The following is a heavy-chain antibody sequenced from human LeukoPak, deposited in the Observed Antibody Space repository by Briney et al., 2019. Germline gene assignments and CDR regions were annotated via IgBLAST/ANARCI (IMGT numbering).Heavy chain of an antibody. V-gene: IGHV3-30*18. Sequence: GGSLRLSCAASGFTFSSYGMHWVRQAPGKGLEWVAVISYDGSNKYYADSVKGRFTISRDNSKNTLYLQMNSLRAEDTAVYYCAKSGRATGDYWGQGTLVTVSS. CDR3: AKSGRATGDY. CDR2: ISYDGSNK. D-gene: IGHD1-26*01. J-gene: IGHJ4*02. CDR1: GFTFSSYG.